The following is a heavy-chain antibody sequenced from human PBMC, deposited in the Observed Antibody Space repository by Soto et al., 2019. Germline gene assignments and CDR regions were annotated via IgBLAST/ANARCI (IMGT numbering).Heavy chain of an antibody. CDR1: GFTFSSYG. CDR2: ISYDGSNK. J-gene: IGHJ4*02. CDR3: SKVDIGGATMYYFDY. V-gene: IGHV3-30*18. D-gene: IGHD1-26*01. Sequence: QVQLVESGGGVVQPGRSLRLSCAASGFTFSSYGMHWVRQAPGKGLEWVAVISYDGSNKYYADSVKGRFTISRDNSKNTLYLQMNSLRAEDTAVYYGSKVDIGGATMYYFDYWGQGTMVTVSS.